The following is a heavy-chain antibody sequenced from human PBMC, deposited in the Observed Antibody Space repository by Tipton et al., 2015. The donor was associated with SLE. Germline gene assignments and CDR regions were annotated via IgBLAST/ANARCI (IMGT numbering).Heavy chain of an antibody. V-gene: IGHV4-4*07. CDR1: GGSISGYY. J-gene: IGHJ4*02. D-gene: IGHD3/OR15-3a*01. CDR2: IYTSGST. CDR3: AGHNDIRNGPHLDH. Sequence: TLSLTCAVSGGSISGYYWSWVRQSAGKGLEWIGRIYTSGSTAYNPSLKSRVTMSVDLSNRNFLLKLNSVTAADSAVYFCAGHNDIRNGPHLDHWGQGALVTVSS.